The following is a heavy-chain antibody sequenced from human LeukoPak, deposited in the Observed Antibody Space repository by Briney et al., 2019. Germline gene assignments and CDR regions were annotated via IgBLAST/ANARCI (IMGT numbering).Heavy chain of an antibody. V-gene: IGHV1-18*01. CDR2: ISTYNGNT. CDR3: ARVMGYYYDSSGPADV. D-gene: IGHD3-22*01. Sequence: GASVKVSCKASGYTFTSYGISWVRQAPGQGLEWMGWISTYNGNTHYAQKLQGRVTMATDTSTSTAYMELRSLRSDDTAVYYCARVMGYYYDSSGPADVWGQGTTVTVSS. CDR1: GYTFTSYG. J-gene: IGHJ6*02.